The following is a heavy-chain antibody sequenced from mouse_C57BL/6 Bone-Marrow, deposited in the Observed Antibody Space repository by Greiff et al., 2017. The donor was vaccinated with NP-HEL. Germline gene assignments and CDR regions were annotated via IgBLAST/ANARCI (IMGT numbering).Heavy chain of an antibody. CDR2: IYPSDSVP. CDR1: GYTFTSYW. CDR3: AIALYGSTPCAY. J-gene: IGHJ3*01. D-gene: IGHD2-10*02. Sequence: VQLQQPGAELVRPGSSVKLSCKASGYTFTSYWMDWVKQRPGQGLEWIGNIYPSDSVPHYNQKFNDKATLTVDKSSSTAYMQLSSLTSEYSAVYYCAIALYGSTPCAYWGQGTLVTVSA. V-gene: IGHV1-61*01.